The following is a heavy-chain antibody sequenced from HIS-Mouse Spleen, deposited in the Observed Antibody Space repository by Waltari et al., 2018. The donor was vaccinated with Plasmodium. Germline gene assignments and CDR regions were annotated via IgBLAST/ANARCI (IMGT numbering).Heavy chain of an antibody. CDR2: INHSGST. Sequence: QVQLQQWGAGLLKPSETPSLTCAVYVGSFRGYYWSWIRQPPGKGLEWIGEINHSGSTNYNPSLKSRVTISVDTSKNQFSLKLSSVTAADTAVYYCARGRRIVVVTAPRGFFDYWGQGTLVTVSS. V-gene: IGHV4-34*01. CDR1: VGSFRGYY. J-gene: IGHJ4*02. CDR3: ARGRRIVVVTAPRGFFDY. D-gene: IGHD2-21*02.